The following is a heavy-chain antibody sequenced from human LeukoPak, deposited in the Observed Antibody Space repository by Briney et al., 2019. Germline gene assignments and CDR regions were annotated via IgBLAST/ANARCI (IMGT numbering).Heavy chain of an antibody. CDR1: GFPFGTFW. D-gene: IGHD3-10*01. CDR3: VRAPLMVRGITPPFDH. V-gene: IGHV3-74*01. CDR2: LNIDGTST. Sequence: PGGSLRLSCAASGFPFGTFWMHWVRQAPGKGLEWVSRLNIDGTSTNYADSVKGRFTISRDNAKNTLYLQMNSLRAEDTSMYYCVRAPLMVRGITPPFDHWGQGTLVTVYS. J-gene: IGHJ4*02.